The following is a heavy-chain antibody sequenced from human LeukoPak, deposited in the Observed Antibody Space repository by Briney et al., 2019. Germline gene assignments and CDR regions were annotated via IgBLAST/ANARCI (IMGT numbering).Heavy chain of an antibody. J-gene: IGHJ3*02. CDR2: INTNTGNP. D-gene: IGHD3-10*01. Sequence: ASVKASCKASGYTFTSYAMNWVRQAPGQGLEWMGWINTNTGNPTYAQGFTGRFVFSLDTSVSTAYLQISSLKAEDTAVYYCARDQSIWFGESAAFDIWGQGTMVTVSS. V-gene: IGHV7-4-1*02. CDR3: ARDQSIWFGESAAFDI. CDR1: GYTFTSYA.